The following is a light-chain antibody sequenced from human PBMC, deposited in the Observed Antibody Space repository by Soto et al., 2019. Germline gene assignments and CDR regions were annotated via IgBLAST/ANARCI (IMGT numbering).Light chain of an antibody. J-gene: IGKJ1*01. Sequence: DIQMTQSPSSLSASIGDRVTITCRASQNINRNLNWYQQKTGKAPKLLIYAASSLQSRVPSRFSGSEYGTDFTLTISSLQPEDFATYYCQQSYSMPRTFGQGTKVDIK. CDR3: QQSYSMPRT. CDR2: AAS. V-gene: IGKV1-39*01. CDR1: QNINRN.